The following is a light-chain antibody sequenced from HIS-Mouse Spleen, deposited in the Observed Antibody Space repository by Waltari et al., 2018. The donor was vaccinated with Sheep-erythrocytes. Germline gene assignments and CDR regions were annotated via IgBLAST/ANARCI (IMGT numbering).Light chain of an antibody. Sequence: QSALTQPRSVSGSPGQSVTIPCTGTSSDVGGYNYVSWYQQHPGKAPKLMIYDVSKRPPGVPDRFSGSKSGNTASLTISGLQAEDVADYYCCSYAGSYNHVFATGTKVTVL. V-gene: IGLV2-11*01. CDR2: DVS. J-gene: IGLJ1*01. CDR3: CSYAGSYNHV. CDR1: SSDVGGYNY.